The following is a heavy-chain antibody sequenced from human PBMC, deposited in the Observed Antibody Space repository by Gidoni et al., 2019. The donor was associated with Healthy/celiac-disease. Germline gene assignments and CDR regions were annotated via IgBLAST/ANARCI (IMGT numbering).Heavy chain of an antibody. J-gene: IGHJ4*02. CDR2: INHSGST. D-gene: IGHD2-2*01. Sequence: QVQLQQWGAGLLKPSETLSLTCAVYGGSCSGYYWSWIRQPPGKGLEWIGEINHSGSTNYNPSLKSRVTISVDTSKNQFSLKLSSVTAADTAVYYCARGPHCSSTSCYGLRRYYFDYWGQGTLVTVSS. CDR3: ARGPHCSSTSCYGLRRYYFDY. CDR1: GGSCSGYY. V-gene: IGHV4-34*01.